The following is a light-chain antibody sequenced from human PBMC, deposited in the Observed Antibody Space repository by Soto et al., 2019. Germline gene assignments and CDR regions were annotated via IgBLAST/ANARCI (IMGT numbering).Light chain of an antibody. J-gene: IGKJ2*01. CDR1: QGISRY. CDR3: QQYNNWPPYT. CDR2: AAS. Sequence: DIQLTQSPSFLSASVGDRVTITCRASQGISRYLAWYQQKPGKAPKLLIYAASTLQSGVPSRFSGSGSGTEFTLTISSLQSEDFAVYYCQQYNNWPPYTFGQGTKLEIK. V-gene: IGKV1-9*01.